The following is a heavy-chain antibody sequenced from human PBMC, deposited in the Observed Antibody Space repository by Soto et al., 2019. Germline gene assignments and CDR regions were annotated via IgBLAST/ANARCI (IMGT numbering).Heavy chain of an antibody. CDR2: ISGSGGST. CDR3: AKSISPYYYDSSGGRLYY. CDR1: GFTFSSYA. V-gene: IGHV3-23*01. Sequence: EVQLLESGGGLVQPGGSLRLSCAASGFTFSSYAMSWVRQAPGTGLEWVSAISGSGGSTYYADSVKGRFTISRDNSKNTLYLQMNSLRAEDTSVYYCAKSISPYYYDSSGGRLYYWGQGTLVTVSS. D-gene: IGHD3-22*01. J-gene: IGHJ4*02.